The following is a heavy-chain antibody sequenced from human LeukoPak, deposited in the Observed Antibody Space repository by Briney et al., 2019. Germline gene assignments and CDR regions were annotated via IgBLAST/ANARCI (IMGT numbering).Heavy chain of an antibody. D-gene: IGHD3-22*01. CDR3: ATDDSSGFYLGAVNY. Sequence: GASVKVSCKASGYTFTGYYMHWVRQAPGQGLEWMGWINPNSGGTNYEQKFHGRVTMTRDTSIRTAYMELSRLTADDTAVYYCATDDSSGFYLGAVNYWGQGTRVTVSS. CDR2: INPNSGGT. CDR1: GYTFTGYY. V-gene: IGHV1-2*02. J-gene: IGHJ4*02.